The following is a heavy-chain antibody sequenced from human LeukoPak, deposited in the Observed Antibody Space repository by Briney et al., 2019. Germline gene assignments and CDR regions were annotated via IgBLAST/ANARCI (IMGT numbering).Heavy chain of an antibody. CDR2: ISSSSSYI. Sequence: PGGSLRLSCAASGFTFNSYSMNWVRQAPGKGLEWVSSISSSSSYIYYADSVKGRFTISRDNAKNSLYLQMNSLRAEDTAVYYCARGVVPAASFDYWGQGTLVTVSS. J-gene: IGHJ4*02. CDR3: ARGVVPAASFDY. D-gene: IGHD2-2*01. CDR1: GFTFNSYS. V-gene: IGHV3-21*01.